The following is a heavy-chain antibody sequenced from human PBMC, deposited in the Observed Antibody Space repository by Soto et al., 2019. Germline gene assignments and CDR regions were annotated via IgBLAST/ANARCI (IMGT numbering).Heavy chain of an antibody. V-gene: IGHV3-33*01. CDR1: GFTFSSYG. CDR2: IWYDGSNK. Sequence: GGSLRLSCAASGFTFSSYGMHWVRQAPGKGLEWVAVIWYDGSNKYYADSVKGRFTISRDNSKNTLYLQMNSLRAEDTAVYYCARADIAVASNFDYWGQGTLVTVSS. D-gene: IGHD6-19*01. CDR3: ARADIAVASNFDY. J-gene: IGHJ4*02.